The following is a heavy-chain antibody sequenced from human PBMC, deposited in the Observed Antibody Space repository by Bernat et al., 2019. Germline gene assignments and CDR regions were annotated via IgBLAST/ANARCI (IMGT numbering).Heavy chain of an antibody. CDR2: IYSGGST. J-gene: IGHJ4*02. CDR1: GFTVSSNY. D-gene: IGHD6-19*01. Sequence: EVQLVESGGGLIQPGGSLRLSCAASGFTVSSNYMSWVRQAPGKGLEWVSVIYSGGSTYYADSVKGRFTISRDNSKNTLYLQMNSLRAEDTAVYYCAKGDSSGWYYFDYWGQGTLVTVSS. V-gene: IGHV3-66*03. CDR3: AKGDSSGWYYFDY.